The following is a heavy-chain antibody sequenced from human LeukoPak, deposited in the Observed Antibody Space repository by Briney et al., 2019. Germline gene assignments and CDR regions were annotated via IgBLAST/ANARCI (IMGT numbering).Heavy chain of an antibody. CDR1: GFSFSSFK. Sequence: PEGSLRLSCAASGFSFSSFKMTWVRQAPGKGLEWVSYISNRDKDTNYADSVKGRFTISRDNAKNSLYLQMNSLRAEDTAVYYCAREGLGYGDFDYWGQGTLVTVSS. D-gene: IGHD5-18*01. V-gene: IGHV3-48*03. CDR3: AREGLGYGDFDY. CDR2: ISNRDKDT. J-gene: IGHJ4*02.